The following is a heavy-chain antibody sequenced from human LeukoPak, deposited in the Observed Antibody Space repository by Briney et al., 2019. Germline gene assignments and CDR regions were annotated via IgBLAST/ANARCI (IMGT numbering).Heavy chain of an antibody. V-gene: IGHV3-30-3*01. J-gene: IGHJ4*02. CDR2: ISYDGSNK. Sequence: GGSLRLSCAASGFTFSSYAMHWVRQAPGKGLEWVAVISYDGSNKYYADSVEGRFTISRDNSKNTLYLQMNSLRAEDTAVYYCARGGEGYLDYWGQGTLVTVSS. CDR1: GFTFSSYA. CDR3: ARGGEGYLDY.